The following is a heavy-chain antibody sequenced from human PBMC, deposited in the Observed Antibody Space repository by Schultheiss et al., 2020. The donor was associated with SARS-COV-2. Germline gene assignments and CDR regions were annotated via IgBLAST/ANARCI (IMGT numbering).Heavy chain of an antibody. V-gene: IGHV3-13*01. CDR1: GFTFSWDW. CDR3: AREKLQGLSYYYGMDV. CDR2: IGTAGDT. Sequence: GGSLRLSCAASGFTFSWDWMHWVRQGPGKGLVWVSAIGTAGDTYYPGSVKGQFTISRDNAKNSLYPQMNSLRAEDTAVYYCAREKLQGLSYYYGMDVWGQGTTVTVSS. D-gene: IGHD5-24*01. J-gene: IGHJ6*02.